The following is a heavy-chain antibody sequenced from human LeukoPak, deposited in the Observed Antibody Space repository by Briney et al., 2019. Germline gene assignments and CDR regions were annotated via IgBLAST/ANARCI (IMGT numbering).Heavy chain of an antibody. Sequence: SVKVSCKASGGTFSSYAISWVRQAPGQGLEWMGGIIPIFGTANYAQKSQGRVTITTDESTSTAYMELSSLRSEDTDVYYCARTGQQQANHYYYYYMDVWGKGTTVTVSS. J-gene: IGHJ6*03. CDR2: IIPIFGTA. CDR1: GGTFSSYA. D-gene: IGHD6-13*01. V-gene: IGHV1-69*05. CDR3: ARTGQQQANHYYYYYMDV.